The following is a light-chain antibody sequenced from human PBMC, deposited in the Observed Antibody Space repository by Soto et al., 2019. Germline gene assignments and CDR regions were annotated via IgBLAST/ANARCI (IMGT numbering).Light chain of an antibody. CDR3: GTWDSSLSAVV. V-gene: IGLV1-51*01. CDR2: DNN. Sequence: QSVLTQPPSVSAAPGQTVTISCSGSSSNIGNNYVSWYQQLPGTAPKLLIYDNNKRPSGIPDRFSGSKSGTSATRGITGLHPGDEADDYCGTWDSSLSAVVFGGGTKLTVL. CDR1: SSNIGNNY. J-gene: IGLJ2*01.